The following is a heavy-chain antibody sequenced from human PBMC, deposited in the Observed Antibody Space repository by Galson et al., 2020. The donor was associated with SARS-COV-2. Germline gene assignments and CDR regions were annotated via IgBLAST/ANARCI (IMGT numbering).Heavy chain of an antibody. V-gene: IGHV3-23*01. CDR3: AKVGQSGSYLSPIDI. J-gene: IGHJ4*02. CDR2: VSDSGGNT. CDR1: AFTFSSYA. Sequence: LSLTCAASAFTFSSYAMSWVRQAPGKGLEWVAVVSDSGGNTYYADSVKGRFTISRDNSKNTLYLQMNSLRGEDTAVYYCAKVGQSGSYLSPIDIWGQGTLVTVSS. D-gene: IGHD1-26*01.